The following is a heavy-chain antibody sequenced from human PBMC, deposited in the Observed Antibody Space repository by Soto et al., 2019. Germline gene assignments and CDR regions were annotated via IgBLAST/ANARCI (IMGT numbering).Heavy chain of an antibody. CDR2: ISGSGGST. CDR3: AKGGVGASPFDY. J-gene: IGHJ4*02. V-gene: IGHV3-23*01. CDR1: GFTFSSYA. Sequence: EVQLLESGGGLVQPGGSLRLSCAASGFTFSSYAMSWVRQAPGKGLEWVSAISGSGGSTYYADSVKGRFTISRDNSKNTLYQQMNILRSEDPAVYYCAKGGVGASPFDYWGQGTLVTVSS. D-gene: IGHD1-26*01.